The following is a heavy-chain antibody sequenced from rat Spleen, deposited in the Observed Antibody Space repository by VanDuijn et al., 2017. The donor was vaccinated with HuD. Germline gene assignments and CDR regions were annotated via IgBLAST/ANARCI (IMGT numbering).Heavy chain of an antibody. J-gene: IGHJ2*01. CDR1: GFTFNNYW. Sequence: EVQLVESGGGLVQPGRSLKLSCVASGFTFNNYWMSWIRQAPGKGLEWVASITNTGDSIYYPDSVKGRFTISRDNAQNTLYLQMDSLRSEDTATYYCVREGGGLYWGQGVMVTVSS. CDR2: ITNTGDSI. CDR3: VREGGGLY. D-gene: IGHD1-11*01. V-gene: IGHV5-31*01.